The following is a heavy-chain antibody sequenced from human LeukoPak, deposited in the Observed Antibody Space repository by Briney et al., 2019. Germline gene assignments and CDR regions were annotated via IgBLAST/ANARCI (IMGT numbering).Heavy chain of an antibody. CDR2: IYYSGST. Sequence: ASETLSLTCTVSGGSISSSSYYWGWIRQPPGKGLEWIGSIYYSGSTYYNPSLKSRVTISVDTSKNQFSLKLSSVTAADTAVYYCARRVRGSSLRVFDYWGQGTLVTVSS. J-gene: IGHJ4*02. V-gene: IGHV4-39*01. D-gene: IGHD6-6*01. CDR3: ARRVRGSSLRVFDY. CDR1: GGSISSSSYY.